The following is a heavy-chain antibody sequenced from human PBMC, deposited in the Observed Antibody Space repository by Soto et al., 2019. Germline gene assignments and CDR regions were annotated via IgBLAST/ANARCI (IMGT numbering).Heavy chain of an antibody. CDR3: ARDRMGDGAFEY. CDR2: IYYSGTT. J-gene: IGHJ4*02. Sequence: SETLSLTCTVSGGSISSGCYYWSWIRQRPGKGLDWIGYIYYSGTTYYNPPLTSRVTKSIDTPNNQFSRKWSSVTAADNAPYHCARDRMGDGAFEYWGQGTLVTVSS. V-gene: IGHV4-31*03. D-gene: IGHD4-17*01. CDR1: GGSISSGCYY.